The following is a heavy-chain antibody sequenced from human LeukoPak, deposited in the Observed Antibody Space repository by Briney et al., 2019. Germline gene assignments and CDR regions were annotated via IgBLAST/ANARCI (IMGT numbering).Heavy chain of an antibody. CDR2: IYHSGST. CDR3: ARVVGPTRGWFDP. Sequence: SETLSLTCTVSGGSISSGGYYWSWIRQPPGKGLEWIGYIYHSGSTYYNPSLKSRVTISVDRSKNQFSLKLSSVTAADTAVYYCARVVGPTRGWFDPWGQGTLVTVSS. V-gene: IGHV4-30-2*01. J-gene: IGHJ5*02. D-gene: IGHD1-26*01. CDR1: GGSISSGGYY.